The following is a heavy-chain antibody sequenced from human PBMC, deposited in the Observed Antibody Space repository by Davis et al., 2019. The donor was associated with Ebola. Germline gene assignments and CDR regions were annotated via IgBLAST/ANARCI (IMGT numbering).Heavy chain of an antibody. J-gene: IGHJ4*02. CDR1: GFIFSSYT. CDR2: ISGSGGST. D-gene: IGHD3-16*01. CDR3: AKGGAKMITFGGVTYGFDY. V-gene: IGHV3-23*01. Sequence: PGGSLRLSCAASGFIFSSYTMNWVRQAPGKGLEWVSAISGSGGSTYYADSVKGRFTISRDNSKNTLYLQMNSLRAEDTAVYYCAKGGAKMITFGGVTYGFDYWGQGTLVTVSS.